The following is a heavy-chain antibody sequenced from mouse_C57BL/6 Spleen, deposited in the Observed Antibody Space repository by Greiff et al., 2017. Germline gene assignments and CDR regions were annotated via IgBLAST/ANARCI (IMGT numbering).Heavy chain of an antibody. CDR2: IWSGGST. V-gene: IGHV2-2*01. D-gene: IGHD2-1*01. CDR3: ASYGNYGYAMDY. J-gene: IGHJ4*01. CDR1: GFSLTSYG. Sequence: VQLVESGPGLVQPSQSLSITCTVSGFSLTSYGVHWVRQSPGKGLEWLGVIWSGGSTDYNAAFISRLSISKDNSKSQVFLKMNSLQADDTAIYYCASYGNYGYAMDYWGQGTSVTVSS.